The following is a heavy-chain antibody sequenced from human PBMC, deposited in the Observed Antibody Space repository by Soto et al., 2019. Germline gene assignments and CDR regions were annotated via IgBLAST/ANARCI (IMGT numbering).Heavy chain of an antibody. CDR2: LYYSGST. Sequence: SETLSLTCTFSCGSVTSGSYYWSWIRQPPGKGLEYIGYLYYSGSTNYDPSLKSRVTISVDTPKNQSSLKLTSVTAADTAVYYCARGQAFWTGYYRMPYYFDYWGQGTLVTVSS. V-gene: IGHV4-61*01. CDR3: ARGQAFWTGYYRMPYYFDY. CDR1: CGSVTSGSYY. D-gene: IGHD3-3*01. J-gene: IGHJ4*02.